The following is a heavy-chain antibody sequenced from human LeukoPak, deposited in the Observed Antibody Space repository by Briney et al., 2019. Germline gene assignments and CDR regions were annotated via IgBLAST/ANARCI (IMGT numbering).Heavy chain of an antibody. J-gene: IGHJ5*02. CDR3: ARTYWVVVTAIQASLNWFDP. V-gene: IGHV1-69*05. CDR2: IIPIFGTA. Sequence: SVKVSCKASGGTFSSYAISWVRQAPGQGLEWMGGIIPIFGTANYAQKFQDRVTITTDESTSTAYMELSSLRSEDTAVYYCARTYWVVVTAIQASLNWFDPWGQGTLVTVSS. D-gene: IGHD2-21*02. CDR1: GGTFSSYA.